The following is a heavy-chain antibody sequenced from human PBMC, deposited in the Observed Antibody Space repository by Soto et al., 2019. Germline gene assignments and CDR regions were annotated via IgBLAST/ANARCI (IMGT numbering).Heavy chain of an antibody. J-gene: IGHJ4*02. V-gene: IGHV3-23*01. CDR2: ISAGGDSR. Sequence: GGSLRLSCAASGFTFSSYAMSWVRQGPGKGLEWVSGISAGGDSRYYADPVKGRFTISRDNSKNTLYLQMNGLRAEDTAVYYCAKVRAYYFDSSGHLDYWGQGTLVTVS. CDR1: GFTFSSYA. CDR3: AKVRAYYFDSSGHLDY. D-gene: IGHD3-22*01.